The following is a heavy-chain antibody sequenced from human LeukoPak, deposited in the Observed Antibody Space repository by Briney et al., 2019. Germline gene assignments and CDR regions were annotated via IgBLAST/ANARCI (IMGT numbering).Heavy chain of an antibody. V-gene: IGHV5-51*01. CDR1: GYSFTNYW. CDR2: IDPGDSHT. D-gene: IGHD5-12*01. J-gene: IGHJ4*02. CDR3: ARAVTLGLYSGYSD. Sequence: GESLKISCKGSGYSFTNYWIGWVRQMPGKGLEWMGIIDPGDSHTRYSPSSQGQVTISADTSISTAYLQWSSLKASDTAMYYCARAVTLGLYSGYSDWGQGTLVTVSS.